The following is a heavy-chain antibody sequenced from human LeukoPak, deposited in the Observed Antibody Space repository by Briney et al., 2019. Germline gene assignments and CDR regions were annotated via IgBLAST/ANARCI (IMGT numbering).Heavy chain of an antibody. CDR2: IIPIFGTA. CDR3: ATIAAAGRNWLDP. Sequence: GASVKVSCKASGGTFSSYAISWVRQAPGQGLEWMGGIIPIFGTANYAQKFQGRVTVTADESTSTAYMELSSLRSEDTAVYYCATIAAAGRNWLDPWGQGTLVTVSS. J-gene: IGHJ5*02. D-gene: IGHD6-13*01. V-gene: IGHV1-69*13. CDR1: GGTFSSYA.